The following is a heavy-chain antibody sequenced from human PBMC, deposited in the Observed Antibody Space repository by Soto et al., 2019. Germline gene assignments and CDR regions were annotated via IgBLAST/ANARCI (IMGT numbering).Heavy chain of an antibody. CDR3: AKDLNYDSSGYPDY. V-gene: IGHV3-30*18. CDR2: ISYDGSNK. CDR1: GFTFSSYG. J-gene: IGHJ4*02. Sequence: GGSLRLSCAASGFTFSSYGMHWVRQAPGKGLEWVAVISYDGSNKYYADSVKGRFTISRDNSKNTLYLQMNSLRAEDTAVYYCAKDLNYDSSGYPDYWGQGTLVTVSS. D-gene: IGHD3-22*01.